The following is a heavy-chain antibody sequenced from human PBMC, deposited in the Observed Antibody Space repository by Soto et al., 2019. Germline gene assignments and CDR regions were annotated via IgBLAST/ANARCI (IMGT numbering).Heavy chain of an antibody. D-gene: IGHD2-15*01. V-gene: IGHV3-53*01. J-gene: IGHJ6*02. CDR3: TATNGGPYYYYGMDV. CDR1: GFTVISTY. Sequence: VGSLRLSCAASGFTVISTYMSWVRHSPGEGLEWVSVIYGDGNTYYADSVKGRFTIYRDKSENTLVLQMNSLRADDTAVYYCTATNGGPYYYYGMDVWGQGTTVTVSS. CDR2: IYGDGNT.